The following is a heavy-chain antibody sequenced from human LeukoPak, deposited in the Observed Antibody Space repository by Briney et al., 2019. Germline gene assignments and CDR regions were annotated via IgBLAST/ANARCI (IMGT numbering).Heavy chain of an antibody. CDR3: ARALTIAVAGYYYYYGMDV. Sequence: ASVKVSCNASGYTFTGYYMHRVRQAPGQGLEWMGWINPNSGGTNYAQKFQGWVTMTRDTSISTAYMELSRLRSDDTAVYYCARALTIAVAGYYYYYGMDVWGQGTTVTVSS. CDR1: GYTFTGYY. J-gene: IGHJ6*02. D-gene: IGHD6-19*01. CDR2: INPNSGGT. V-gene: IGHV1-2*04.